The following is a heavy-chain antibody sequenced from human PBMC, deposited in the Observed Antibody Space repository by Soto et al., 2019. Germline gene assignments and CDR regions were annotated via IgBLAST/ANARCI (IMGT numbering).Heavy chain of an antibody. CDR1: GFTFSNFA. CDR3: ARGGSCPGSTCSDIGSDV. CDR2: ISYDGGDK. D-gene: IGHD2-2*01. J-gene: IGHJ6*02. Sequence: QVQLVESGGGVVQPEKSLRLSCAASGFTFSNFAIHWVRQAPGKGLEWVAVISYDGGDKYYADSVKGRFTISRDTSKNSMFKQMDRLRAENTGVYYCARGGSCPGSTCSDIGSDVWGQGTTVTVSS. V-gene: IGHV3-30-3*01.